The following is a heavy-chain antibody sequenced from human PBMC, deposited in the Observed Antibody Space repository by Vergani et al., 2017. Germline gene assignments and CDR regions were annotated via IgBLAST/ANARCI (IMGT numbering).Heavy chain of an antibody. CDR3: ARDGNYYDSSGYPDY. J-gene: IGHJ4*02. D-gene: IGHD3-22*01. V-gene: IGHV3-30*01. CDR2: IPYVGSNK. Sequence: QVQLVESGGGVVQPGRSLRLSCAASGFTFSSYAMHWVRQAPGKGLAWVAVIPYVGSNKYYADSVKGRFTISRDDSKNTLYLQMNSLRAEDTAVYYCARDGNYYDSSGYPDYWGQGTLVTVSS. CDR1: GFTFSSYA.